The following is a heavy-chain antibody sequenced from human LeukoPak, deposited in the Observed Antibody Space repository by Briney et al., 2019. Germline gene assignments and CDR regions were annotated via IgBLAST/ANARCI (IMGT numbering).Heavy chain of an antibody. J-gene: IGHJ4*02. CDR2: TYSGGST. Sequence: SGGSLRLSCAASGFTVSSNYMSWVRQAPGKGLEWVSVTYSGGSTYYADSVKGRFTISRDNSKNTLYLQMNSLRAEDTAVYYCARAMDYYFDYWGQGTLVTVSS. V-gene: IGHV3-53*01. D-gene: IGHD5-18*01. CDR3: ARAMDYYFDY. CDR1: GFTVSSNY.